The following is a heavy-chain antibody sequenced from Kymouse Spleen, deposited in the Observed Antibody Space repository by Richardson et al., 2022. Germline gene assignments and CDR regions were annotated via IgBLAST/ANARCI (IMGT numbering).Heavy chain of an antibody. CDR3: ARRGYSYPYFDY. D-gene: IGHD5-18,IGHD5-18*01. V-gene: IGHV3-30*18. Sequence: QVQLVESGGGVVQPGRSLRLSCAASGFTFSSYGMHWVRQAPGKGLEWVAVISYDGSNKYYADSVKGRFTISRDNSKNTLYLQMNSLRAEDTAVYYCARRGYSYPYFDYWGQGTLVTVSS. CDR2: ISYDGSNK. J-gene: IGHJ4*02. CDR1: GFTFSSYG.